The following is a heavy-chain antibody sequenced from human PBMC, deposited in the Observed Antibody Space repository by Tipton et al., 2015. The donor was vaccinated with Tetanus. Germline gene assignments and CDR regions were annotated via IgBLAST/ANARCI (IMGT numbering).Heavy chain of an antibody. D-gene: IGHD3-10*01. CDR1: GFTFSDCA. CDR2: ISTKSAGYAT. CDR3: TRDAGSYNWLDP. J-gene: IGHJ5*02. Sequence: RLSCAVSGFTFSDCAIHWARQASGKGLEWIGRISTKSAGYATSYSESVRGRFTVSRDDSTNTAFLEMKSLRNEDTAVYLCTRDAGSYNWLDPWGQGTLVTVSS. V-gene: IGHV3-73*01.